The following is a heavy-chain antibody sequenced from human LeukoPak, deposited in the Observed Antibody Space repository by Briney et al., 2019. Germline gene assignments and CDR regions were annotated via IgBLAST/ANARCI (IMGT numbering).Heavy chain of an antibody. D-gene: IGHD5-24*01. CDR2: MNPNSGNT. J-gene: IGHJ4*02. Sequence: ASVKVSCKASGYTFTSYDINWERQATGQGLEWMGWMNPNSGNTGYAQKFQGRVTMTRNTSISTAYMELSSLRSEDTAVYYCARGRRWLQLFSYYFDYWGQGTLVTVSS. V-gene: IGHV1-8*01. CDR3: ARGRRWLQLFSYYFDY. CDR1: GYTFTSYD.